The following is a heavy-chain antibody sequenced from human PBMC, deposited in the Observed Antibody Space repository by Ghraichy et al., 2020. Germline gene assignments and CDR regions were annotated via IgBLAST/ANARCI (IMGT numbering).Heavy chain of an antibody. CDR3: ARGCSGGTCYWVH. Sequence: ASVKVSCKASGYTLTDYYMHWVRQAPGQGLEWMGWINPNNGGTNYAQKFQGRVTMTRDTSISTAHMELSSLISDDTAVYYCARGCSGGTCYWVHWGQGTLVTVSS. CDR1: GYTLTDYY. V-gene: IGHV1-2*02. D-gene: IGHD2-15*01. CDR2: INPNNGGT. J-gene: IGHJ4*02.